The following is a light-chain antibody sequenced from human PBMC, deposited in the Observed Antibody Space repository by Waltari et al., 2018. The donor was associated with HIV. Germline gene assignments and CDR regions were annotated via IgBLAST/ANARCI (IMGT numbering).Light chain of an antibody. CDR3: NSYRSSTTPCV. CDR2: EVS. V-gene: IGLV2-14*01. Sequence: PGQSITISCPGTSSDVGGHNYVSWYQQHPGKAPKLLIYEVSNRPSGVSNRFSGSKSGNTASMTISGLQAEDEADYYCNSYRSSTTPCVFGTGTKVTVL. CDR1: SSDVGGHNY. J-gene: IGLJ1*01.